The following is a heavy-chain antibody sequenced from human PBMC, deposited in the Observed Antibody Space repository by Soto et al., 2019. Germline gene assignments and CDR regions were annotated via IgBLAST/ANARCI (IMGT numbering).Heavy chain of an antibody. V-gene: IGHV2-26*01. CDR2: IFSNDDK. CDR1: GLQLSKPRWG. D-gene: IGHD2-2*01. CDR3: ALIKDCSRTDCFLASFDP. Sequence: ATLRDPGPVLVKPTGTLRLTSTVFGLQLSKPRWGCPWFGSPPGKARGGLAHIFSNDDKSYSTSLDRRLTISKDTSKSQVVLTMTNLDPVDSGTYYCALIKDCSRTDCFLASFDPWGQGTLVTVSS. J-gene: IGHJ5*02.